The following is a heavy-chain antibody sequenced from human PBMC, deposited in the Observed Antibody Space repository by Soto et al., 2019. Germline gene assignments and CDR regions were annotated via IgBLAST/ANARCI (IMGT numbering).Heavy chain of an antibody. Sequence: QVQLVESGGGVVQPGRSLRLSCAASGFTFSSYGMHWVRQAPGKGLVWVAVISYDGSNKYYADSVKGRFTISRDNSKNTLYLQMNSLRAEDTAVYYCARGVYGQWLVPNYYYYGMDVWGQGTTVTVSS. J-gene: IGHJ6*02. CDR2: ISYDGSNK. CDR1: GFTFSSYG. V-gene: IGHV3-30*03. CDR3: ARGVYGQWLVPNYYYYGMDV. D-gene: IGHD6-19*01.